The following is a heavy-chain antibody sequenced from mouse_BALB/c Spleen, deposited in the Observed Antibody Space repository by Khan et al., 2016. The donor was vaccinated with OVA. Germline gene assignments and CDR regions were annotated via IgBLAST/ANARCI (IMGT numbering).Heavy chain of an antibody. V-gene: IGHV2-6-1*01. CDR3: ARQPYYHYNIMDY. J-gene: IGHJ4*01. CDR1: GFSITNYG. Sequence: QVQLKQSGPGLVAPSQSLSITRTISGFSITNYGVHWVRQPPGKGLEWLVMIWSDGSTTYNSALKSRLTISKDNSKSQVLLKMNSLQSDDTAMYFGARQPYYHYNIMDYWGQGTSVTVSS. CDR2: IWSDGST. D-gene: IGHD2-10*01.